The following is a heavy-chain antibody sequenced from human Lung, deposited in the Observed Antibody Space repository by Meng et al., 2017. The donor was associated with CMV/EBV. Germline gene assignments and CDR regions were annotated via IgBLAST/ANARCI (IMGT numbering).Heavy chain of an antibody. CDR3: ARDLKGTTVTATGLYGMDV. CDR1: GYTFTGYY. V-gene: IGHV1-2*02. D-gene: IGHD4-11*01. Sequence: ASVKVSCKASGYTFTGYYILWVRQAPGQGLEWMGWMNPDRGAVNYVQKFQGRVTMTRDSSISTAYVGLSRLRSDDTAVYYCARDLKGTTVTATGLYGMDVWGQGTTVTVSS. CDR2: MNPDRGAV. J-gene: IGHJ6*02.